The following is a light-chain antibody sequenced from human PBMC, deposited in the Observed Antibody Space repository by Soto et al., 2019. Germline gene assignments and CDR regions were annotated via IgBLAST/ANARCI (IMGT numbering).Light chain of an antibody. CDR1: SSDVGGYNY. J-gene: IGLJ1*01. V-gene: IGLV2-14*01. Sequence: QSVLTQPASVSGSPGQSITISCTGTSSDVGGYNYVYWYQQHPGKAPKLMIYEVSNRTSGVSNRFSGSKSGNTASLTLSGLQAEDEAEYDCSSYTSSSTPYVFGTGTKLTVL. CDR2: EVS. CDR3: SSYTSSSTPYV.